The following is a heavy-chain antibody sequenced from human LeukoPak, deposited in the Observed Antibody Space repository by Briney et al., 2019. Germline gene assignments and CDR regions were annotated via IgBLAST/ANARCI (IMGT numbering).Heavy chain of an antibody. CDR2: ISAYNGNT. Sequence: ASAKVSCKASGYTFTSYSISWVRQAPGQGLEWMGRISAYNGNTDYAQKFQGRVTMTTDTSTSTAYMELRSLRSDDTAMYYCARPAGRDYYDSSGYVLYWGQGTLVTVSS. CDR3: ARPAGRDYYDSSGYVLY. D-gene: IGHD3-22*01. CDR1: GYTFTSYS. V-gene: IGHV1-18*01. J-gene: IGHJ4*02.